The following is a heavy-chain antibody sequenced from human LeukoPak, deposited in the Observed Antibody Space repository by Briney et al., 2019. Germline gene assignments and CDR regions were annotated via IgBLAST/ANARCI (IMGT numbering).Heavy chain of an antibody. CDR3: AREPRAPFIYGDSPGY. D-gene: IGHD4-17*01. J-gene: IGHJ4*02. CDR1: GYTFPRYG. V-gene: IGHV1-18*01. Sequence: ASVTVSCKASGYTFPRYGISWVRQAPGQGLEWMGWISTYDGDTNYAQKFQGRVTMTTDTSTTPAYLGLRSLRSDDTAIYYCAREPRAPFIYGDSPGYWGQGTLVTASP. CDR2: ISTYDGDT.